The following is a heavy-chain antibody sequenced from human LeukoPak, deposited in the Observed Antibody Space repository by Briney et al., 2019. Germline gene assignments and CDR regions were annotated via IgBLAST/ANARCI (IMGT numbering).Heavy chain of an antibody. CDR3: ARDRDALVREPRYFDY. J-gene: IGHJ4*02. CDR2: ISSSSSSI. Sequence: GGSLRLSCAASGFTISSYEMNWVRQAPGKGLEWVSYISSSSSSIYYADSVKGRFTISRDNAKNALYLQMNSLSAEDTAVYYCARDRDALVREPRYFDYWGQGTLVTVSS. CDR1: GFTISSYE. D-gene: IGHD3-10*01. V-gene: IGHV3-48*03.